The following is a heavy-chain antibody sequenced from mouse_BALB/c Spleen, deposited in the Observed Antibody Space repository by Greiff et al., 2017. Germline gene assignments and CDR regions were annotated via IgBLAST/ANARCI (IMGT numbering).Heavy chain of an antibody. J-gene: IGHJ4*01. Sequence: EVHLVESGGGLVKPGGSLKLSCAASGFTFSSYAMSWVRQTPEKRLEWVASISSGGSTYYPDSVKGRFTISRDNARNILYLQMSSLRSEDTAMYYCAREGLRRIYYAMDYWGQGTSVTVSS. CDR3: AREGLRRIYYAMDY. CDR1: GFTFSSYA. CDR2: ISSGGST. V-gene: IGHV5-6-5*01. D-gene: IGHD2-2*01.